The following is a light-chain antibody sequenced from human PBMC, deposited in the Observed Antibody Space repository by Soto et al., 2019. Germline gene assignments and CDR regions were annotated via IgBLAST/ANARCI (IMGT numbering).Light chain of an antibody. Sequence: EIVMTQSPASLSVSPGERANLSCRASQSVSSNLAWYQQKPGQAPRLLIYGASTRATGIPARFSGSGSGTEFTLTISSLQSEDFAVYYCQQYNNWPPPLTFGGGTKVEIK. CDR3: QQYNNWPPPLT. CDR1: QSVSSN. J-gene: IGKJ4*01. V-gene: IGKV3-15*01. CDR2: GAS.